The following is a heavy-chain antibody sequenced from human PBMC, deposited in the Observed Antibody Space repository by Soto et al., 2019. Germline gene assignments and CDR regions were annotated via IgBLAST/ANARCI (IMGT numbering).Heavy chain of an antibody. Sequence: EVQLVESGGGLVKPGGSLTLSCAASGITFSKAWMNCVRQSPGKWLEWVGRIKSRRDGGTTAYAAPVTGRFSLSRDDAKVTLWLQINSLKTEDTAVYYCTTNFYSDHGMDVWGQGTTVTVSS. CDR1: GITFSKAW. J-gene: IGHJ6*02. V-gene: IGHV3-15*01. CDR3: TTNFYSDHGMDV. D-gene: IGHD4-17*01. CDR2: IKSRRDGGTT.